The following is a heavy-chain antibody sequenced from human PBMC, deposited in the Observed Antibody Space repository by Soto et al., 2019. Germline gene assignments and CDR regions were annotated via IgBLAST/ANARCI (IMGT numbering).Heavy chain of an antibody. CDR1: GDTFKKFA. V-gene: IGHV1-69*06. D-gene: IGHD2-2*01. J-gene: IGHJ6*02. Sequence: QVQLVQSGPEVKKPGSSVKVSCKTSGDTFKKFAISWVRQAPGQGPEWMGGIIPMFGTTKYTQKFQGRVTFSADKSTGTAYMELTSLMSEDTATYFCARGVVPAASAAPHFCHDSVDVWGQGTKVTVSS. CDR3: ARGVVPAASAAPHFCHDSVDV. CDR2: IIPMFGTT.